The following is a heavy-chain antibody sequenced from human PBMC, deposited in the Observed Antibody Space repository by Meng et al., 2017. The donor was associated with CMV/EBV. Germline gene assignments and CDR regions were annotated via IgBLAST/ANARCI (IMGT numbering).Heavy chain of an antibody. J-gene: IGHJ6*02. CDR2: MNPNSGNT. D-gene: IGHD3-3*01. V-gene: IGHV1-8*03. CDR3: ARAATSIYYDFWSGYYISPFLSHYYYYGMDV. CDR1: GYTFTSYD. Sequence: ASVKVSCKASGYTFTSYDINWVRQATGQGLEWMGWMNPNSGNTGYAQKFQDRVTITRNTSISTAYMELSSLRSEDTAVYYCARAATSIYYDFWSGYYISPFLSHYYYYGMDVWGQGTTVTVSS.